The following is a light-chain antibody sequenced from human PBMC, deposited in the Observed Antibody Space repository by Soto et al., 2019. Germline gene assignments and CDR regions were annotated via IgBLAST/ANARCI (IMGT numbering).Light chain of an antibody. CDR2: GAS. V-gene: IGKV3-20*01. CDR1: QSVSSY. Sequence: VLTQTTATLSLSPGERATLSCRASQSVSSYLAWYQQKPGQAPRLLIYGASSRATGIPDRFSGSGSGTDFTLTISRLEPEDFAVYYCQQYGSSRTFGQGAKADIK. CDR3: QQYGSSRT. J-gene: IGKJ1*01.